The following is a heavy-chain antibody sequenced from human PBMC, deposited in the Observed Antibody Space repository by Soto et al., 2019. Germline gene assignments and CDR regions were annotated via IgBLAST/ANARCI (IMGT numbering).Heavy chain of an antibody. D-gene: IGHD6-13*01. CDR3: AREGQQLPKENYSYFYGMDV. V-gene: IGHV1-18*01. CDR2: ISADTDNR. J-gene: IGHJ6*02. CDR1: GYNFTDYG. Sequence: ASVKVSCKASGYNFTDYGISWVRQAPGQGLEWMGWISADTDNRKYAQKFQGRLTMTTDTSTSTAYMELRSLGSDDSAVFYCAREGQQLPKENYSYFYGMDVWGQGTTVTVSS.